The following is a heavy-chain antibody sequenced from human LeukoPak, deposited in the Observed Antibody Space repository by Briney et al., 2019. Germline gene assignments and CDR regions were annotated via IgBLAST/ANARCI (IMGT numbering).Heavy chain of an antibody. V-gene: IGHV1-18*01. D-gene: IGHD6-13*01. CDR3: ARDSLVYSSRPNWFDP. CDR2: ISAYNGNT. Sequence: ASVKVSCKASGYTFTSYGISWARQAPGQGLEWMGWISAYNGNTNYAQKLQGRVTMTTDTSTSTAYMELRSLRSDDTAVYYCARDSLVYSSRPNWFDPWGQGTLVTVSS. CDR1: GYTFTSYG. J-gene: IGHJ5*02.